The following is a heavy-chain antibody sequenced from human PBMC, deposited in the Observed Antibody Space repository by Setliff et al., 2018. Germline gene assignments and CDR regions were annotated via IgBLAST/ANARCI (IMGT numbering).Heavy chain of an antibody. CDR1: GASISGSAYY. D-gene: IGHD6-19*01. J-gene: IGHJ3*02. Sequence: SETLSLTCNVSGASISGSAYYWGWIRQPPGKGLEWIGSVYSSGSPYYNPSLKSRVTISMDTSKNQFSLKLSSVTAADTAVYYCARGWGSGWSKEGAFDIWGQGTMVTVSS. CDR3: ARGWGSGWSKEGAFDI. V-gene: IGHV4-39*01. CDR2: VYSSGSP.